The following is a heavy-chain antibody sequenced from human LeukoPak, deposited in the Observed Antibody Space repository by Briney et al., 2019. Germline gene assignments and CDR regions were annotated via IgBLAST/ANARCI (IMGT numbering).Heavy chain of an antibody. CDR3: ARDDVATVTIDY. CDR2: INPNSGGT. V-gene: IGHV1-2*02. D-gene: IGHD5-12*01. CDR1: GYTFTGYY. Sequence: GASVKVSCKTSGYTFTGYYMHWVRQAPGQGLEWMGWINPNSGGTNYAQKFQGRVTMTRDTSTSTVYMELSSLRSEDTAVYYCARDDVATVTIDYWGQGTLVTVSS. J-gene: IGHJ4*02.